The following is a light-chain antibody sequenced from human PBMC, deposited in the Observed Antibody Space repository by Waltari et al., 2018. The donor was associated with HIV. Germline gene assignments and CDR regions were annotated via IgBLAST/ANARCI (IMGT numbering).Light chain of an antibody. CDR2: NVR. V-gene: IGLV2-11*01. J-gene: IGLJ1*01. CDR1: SSDVGTYNR. CDR3: SSYAGTYIV. Sequence: QSALTQPLSVSGSLGQSVTIACTGTSSDVGTYNRVSWYQQSPGKAPKVIIYNVRDRPAGVPDRFSGSKSANTASLTISRLQAEDEADYHCSSYAGTYIVFGTGTKVSVL.